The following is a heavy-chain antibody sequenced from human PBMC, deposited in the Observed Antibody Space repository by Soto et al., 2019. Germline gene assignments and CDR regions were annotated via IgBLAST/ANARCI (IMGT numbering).Heavy chain of an antibody. D-gene: IGHD3-22*01. CDR3: ARGLPYYYDSSGPYYGMDV. J-gene: IGHJ6*02. Sequence: PSQTLSLTCAISGDSVSRNSAAWHWIRQSPSRGLEWLGRTYYRSKWYNDYAVSVKSRISINPDTSKNQFSLQLNSVTPEDTAVYYCARGLPYYYDSSGPYYGMDVWGQGTTVTVSS. V-gene: IGHV6-1*01. CDR1: GDSVSRNSAA. CDR2: TYYRSKWYN.